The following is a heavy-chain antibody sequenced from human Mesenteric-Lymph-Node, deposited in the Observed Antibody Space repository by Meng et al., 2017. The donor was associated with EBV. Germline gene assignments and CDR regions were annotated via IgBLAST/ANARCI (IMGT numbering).Heavy chain of an antibody. J-gene: IGHJ4*02. Sequence: GQLQQWGAGLLQPSETLSLTCGVSGGSFGGYFWSWIRQPPGKGLEWIGEINRVGSTNYNPSLKSRLTMSVDTSKNHFSLKLTSVTAADTAVYYCVRCGAVTLVQGGPDHWGQGTLVTVSS. CDR3: VRCGAVTLVQGGPDH. CDR2: INRVGST. V-gene: IGHV4-34*01. D-gene: IGHD3-10*01. CDR1: GGSFGGYF.